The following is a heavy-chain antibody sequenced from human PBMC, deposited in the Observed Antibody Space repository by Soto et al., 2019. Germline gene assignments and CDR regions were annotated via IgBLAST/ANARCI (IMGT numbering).Heavy chain of an antibody. Sequence: SETLSLTCTVSGGSISSAGYYWSWIRQHPGKGLEWLGYIYYSGSAYYNPSLKSRVSISVDTSKNQFPPKLSSVTAADTAVYYCARFNNYEILTGYYYYYMDVWGKGTTVTVSS. D-gene: IGHD3-9*01. CDR1: GGSISSAGYY. CDR3: ARFNNYEILTGYYYYYMDV. V-gene: IGHV4-31*03. CDR2: IYYSGSA. J-gene: IGHJ6*03.